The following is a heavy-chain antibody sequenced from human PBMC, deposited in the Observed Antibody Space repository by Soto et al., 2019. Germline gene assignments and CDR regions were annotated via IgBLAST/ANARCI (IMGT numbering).Heavy chain of an antibody. D-gene: IGHD1-7*01. J-gene: IGHJ4*02. Sequence: SETLSLTCAVYGGSFSGYYWSWIRQPPGKGLEWIGEINHSGSTNYNPSLKSRVTISVDTSKNQFSLKLSSVTAADTAVYYCASSSLRGGTRYYFDYWGQGTLVTVSS. V-gene: IGHV4-34*01. CDR3: ASSSLRGGTRYYFDY. CDR2: INHSGST. CDR1: GGSFSGYY.